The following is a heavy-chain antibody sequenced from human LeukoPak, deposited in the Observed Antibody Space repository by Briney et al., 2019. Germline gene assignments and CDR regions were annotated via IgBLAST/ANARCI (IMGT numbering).Heavy chain of an antibody. CDR2: ISGSGGST. CDR1: GFTFSSYA. V-gene: IGHV3-23*01. J-gene: IGHJ5*02. CDR3: AGSSSWYPSWFDP. D-gene: IGHD6-13*01. Sequence: GGSLRLSCAASGFTFSSYAMSWVRQAPGRGLEWVSAISGSGGSTYYADSVKGRFTISRDNSKNTLYLQMNSLRAEDTAVYYCAGSSSWYPSWFDPWGQGTLVTVSS.